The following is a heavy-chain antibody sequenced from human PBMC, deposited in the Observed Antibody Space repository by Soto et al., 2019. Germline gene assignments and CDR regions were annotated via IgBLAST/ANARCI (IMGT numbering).Heavy chain of an antibody. D-gene: IGHD2-2*01. CDR3: ARADIVVVPAAPGGYYYYGMDV. V-gene: IGHV1-2*02. CDR1: GYTFTGYY. J-gene: IGHJ6*02. CDR2: INPNSGGT. Sequence: SVKVSCKASGYTFTGYYMHWVRESPGQGLEWMGWINPNSGGTNYAQKFQGRVTMTRDTSISTAYMELSRLRSDDTAVYYCARADIVVVPAAPGGYYYYGMDVWGQGTTVTVSS.